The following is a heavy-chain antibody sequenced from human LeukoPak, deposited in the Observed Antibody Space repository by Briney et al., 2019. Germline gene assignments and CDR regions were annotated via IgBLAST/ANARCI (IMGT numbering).Heavy chain of an antibody. CDR1: GGSFSGYY. CDR2: IYYSGST. CDR3: ARGRYDSSGYYYPSGAYYYMDV. D-gene: IGHD3-22*01. V-gene: IGHV4-59*01. Sequence: SETLSLTCAVYGGSFSGYYWSWIRQPPGKGLEWIGYIYYSGSTNYNPSLKSRVTISVDTSKNQFSLKLSSVTAADTAVYYCARGRYDSSGYYYPSGAYYYMDVWGKGTTVTISS. J-gene: IGHJ6*03.